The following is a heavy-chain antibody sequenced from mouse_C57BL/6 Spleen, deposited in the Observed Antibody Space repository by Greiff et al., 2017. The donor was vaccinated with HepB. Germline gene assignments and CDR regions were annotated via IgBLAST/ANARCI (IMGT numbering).Heavy chain of an antibody. D-gene: IGHD2-1*01. CDR1: GFTFSSYG. V-gene: IGHV5-6*01. CDR2: ISSGGSYT. Sequence: EVMLVESGGDLVKPGGSLKLSCAASGFTFSSYGMSWVRQTPDKRLEWVATISSGGSYTYYPDSVKGRFTISRDNAKNTLYLQMSSLKSEDTAMYYCARLYYGNYVFAYWGQGTLVTVSA. CDR3: ARLYYGNYVFAY. J-gene: IGHJ3*01.